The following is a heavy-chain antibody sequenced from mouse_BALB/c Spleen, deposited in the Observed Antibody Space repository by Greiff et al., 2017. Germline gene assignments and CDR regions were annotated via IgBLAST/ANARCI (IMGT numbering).Heavy chain of an antibody. Sequence: DVKLQESGPGLVKPSQSLSLTCSVTGYSITSGYYWNWIRQFPGNKLEWMGYISYDGSNNYNPSLKNRISITRDTSKNQFFLKLNSVTTEDTATYYCATSYYRYEAWFAYWGQGTLVTVSA. J-gene: IGHJ3*01. CDR3: ATSYYRYEAWFAY. D-gene: IGHD2-14*01. CDR1: GYSITSGYY. V-gene: IGHV3-6*02. CDR2: ISYDGSN.